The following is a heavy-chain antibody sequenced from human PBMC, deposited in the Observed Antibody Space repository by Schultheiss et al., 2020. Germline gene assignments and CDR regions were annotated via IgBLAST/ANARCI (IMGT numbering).Heavy chain of an antibody. CDR2: IYHSGST. CDR3: ARVRYCSSTSCYPEFDY. CDR1: GGSISSGAYY. Sequence: SETLSLTCTVSGGSISSGAYYWSWIRQPPGKGLEWIGEIYHSGSTNYNPSLKSRVTISVDTSKNQFSLKLSSVTAADTAVYYCARVRYCSSTSCYPEFDYWGQGTLVTVSS. V-gene: IGHV4-61*08. J-gene: IGHJ4*02. D-gene: IGHD2-2*01.